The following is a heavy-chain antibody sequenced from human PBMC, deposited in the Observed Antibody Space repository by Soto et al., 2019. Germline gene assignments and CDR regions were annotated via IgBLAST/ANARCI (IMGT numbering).Heavy chain of an antibody. V-gene: IGHV3-7*01. CDR2: IMKDGSVK. D-gene: IGHD3-10*01. CDR3: ARDSGYDSGSSVNHYLDY. CDR1: GFTFGSYW. J-gene: IGHJ4*01. Sequence: EVQLVESGGGLVQPGGSLRLSCAASGFTFGSYWMSWVRQTPGKGLEWLGTIMKDGSVKKYVDSVKGRFTVSGDNAKNSLYLQMDSLRVEDTAVYYCARDSGYDSGSSVNHYLDYWGHGTLVTVSS.